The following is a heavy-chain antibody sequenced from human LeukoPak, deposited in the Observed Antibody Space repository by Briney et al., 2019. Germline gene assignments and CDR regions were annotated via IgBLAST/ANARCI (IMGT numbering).Heavy chain of an antibody. CDR1: GSTVSSHY. CDR3: ARGYDSGGYY. V-gene: IGHV3-66*01. D-gene: IGHD3-22*01. J-gene: IGHJ4*02. CDR2: IYSGGTT. Sequence: GGSLRLSCAASGSTVSSHYMSWVRQAPGKGLEWASVIYSGGTTYYADSVKGRFTISRDNSKNTLYLQMNSLRAEDTAVYYCARGYDSGGYYWGQGTLVTVSS.